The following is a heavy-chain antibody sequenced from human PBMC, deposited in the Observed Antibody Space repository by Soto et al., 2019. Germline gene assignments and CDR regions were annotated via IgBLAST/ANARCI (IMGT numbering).Heavy chain of an antibody. CDR1: GGSISSGGYY. Sequence: QVQLQESGPGLVKPSQTLSLTCTVSGGSISSGGYYWSWIRQHPGKGLEWIGYIYYSGSTYYNPSLKSRVTISVDTSKNQFSLKLSSVTAADTAVYYCARSLYDSSGYLSSASRWFDPWGQGTLVTVSS. CDR3: ARSLYDSSGYLSSASRWFDP. CDR2: IYYSGST. V-gene: IGHV4-31*03. D-gene: IGHD3-22*01. J-gene: IGHJ5*02.